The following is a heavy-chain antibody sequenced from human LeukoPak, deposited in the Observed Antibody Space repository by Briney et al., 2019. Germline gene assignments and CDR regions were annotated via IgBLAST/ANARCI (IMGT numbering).Heavy chain of an antibody. J-gene: IGHJ4*02. V-gene: IGHV3-53*01. CDR3: ARGAAAGTMEYYYFDY. CDR2: IYSGGST. D-gene: IGHD6-13*01. Sequence: PGGSLRLSCAASGFTVSSNFMSWVRHAPGTGLEWVSVIYSGGSTYYADSVKGRFTISRDNSKNTLYLQMSSLRAEDTAVYYCARGAAAGTMEYYYFDYWGQGTLVTVSS. CDR1: GFTVSSNF.